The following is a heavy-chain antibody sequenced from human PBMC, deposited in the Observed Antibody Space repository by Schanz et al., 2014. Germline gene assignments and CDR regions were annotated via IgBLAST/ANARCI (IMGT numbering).Heavy chain of an antibody. V-gene: IGHV3-33*08. J-gene: IGHJ4*02. CDR3: ARIGGSVFDY. Sequence: VQLVESGGGLVQPGGSLRLSCASSGFSFTTYAMSWVRQAPGKGLEWVGVISYDGSKKSYADSVKGRFTISRDNSKNSLYLQMNSLRAEDTAVYYCARIGGSVFDYWAQGTLVTVSS. CDR1: GFSFTTYA. D-gene: IGHD3-10*01. CDR2: ISYDGSKK.